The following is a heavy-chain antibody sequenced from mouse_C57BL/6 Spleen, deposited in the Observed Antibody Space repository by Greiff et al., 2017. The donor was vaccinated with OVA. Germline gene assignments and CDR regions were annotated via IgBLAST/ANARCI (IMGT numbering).Heavy chain of an antibody. V-gene: IGHV1-54*01. CDR1: GYAFTNYL. CDR2: INPGSGGT. CDR3: ARCEMIKSYYAMDY. D-gene: IGHD2-4*01. J-gene: IGHJ4*01. Sequence: QVHVKQSGAELVRPGTSVKVSCKASGYAFTNYLIEWVKQRPGQGLEWIGVINPGSGGTNYNEKFKGKATLTADKSSSTAYMQLSSLTSEDSAVYFCARCEMIKSYYAMDYWGQGTSVTVSS.